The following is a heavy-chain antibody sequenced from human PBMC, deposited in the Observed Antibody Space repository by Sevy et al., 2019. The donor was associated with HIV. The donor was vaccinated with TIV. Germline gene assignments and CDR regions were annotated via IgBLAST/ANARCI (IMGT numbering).Heavy chain of an antibody. D-gene: IGHD3-3*01. V-gene: IGHV3-23*01. CDR1: GFTFSNYA. CDR2: ISGSGDST. J-gene: IGHJ5*02. Sequence: GGSLRLSCAASGFTFSNYAMSWVRQAPGKGLEWVSDISGSGDSTYYADSVKGRFTISRDNSKNTLYLQMNSLRAEDTAVYYCARGGIWSPPTWFDPWGQGTLVTVSS. CDR3: ARGGIWSPPTWFDP.